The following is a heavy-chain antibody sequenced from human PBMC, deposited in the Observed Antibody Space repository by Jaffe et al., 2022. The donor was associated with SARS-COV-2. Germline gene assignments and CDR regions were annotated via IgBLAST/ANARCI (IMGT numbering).Heavy chain of an antibody. CDR2: IKSKTDGGTA. V-gene: IGHV3-15*01. CDR1: GFSFSNTW. CDR3: TSQYTYEGLLDA. D-gene: IGHD5-18*01. Sequence: EVQLVESGGGLVKPGGSLRLSCVASGFSFSNTWMSWVRQAPGKGLEWVGRIKSKTDGGTADYAAPVKGRFSISRDDSKSTQYLQMNSLKTEDTAVYYCTSQYTYEGLLDAWGQGTLVTVSS. J-gene: IGHJ5*02.